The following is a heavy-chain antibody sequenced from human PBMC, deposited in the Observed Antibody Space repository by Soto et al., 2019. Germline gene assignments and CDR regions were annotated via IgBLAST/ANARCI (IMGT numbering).Heavy chain of an antibody. CDR1: GGSISSGDYY. V-gene: IGHV4-30-4*01. D-gene: IGHD6-6*01. CDR2: IYHSGST. Sequence: QVQLQESGPGLVKPSQTLSLTCTVSGGSISSGDYYWSWIRQPPGKGLEWIGYIYHSGSTYYNPPPKKPVTLSVEPSTNPFSLKLSSVTAPDTAVYYCARERPDGARLDPWGQGTRVTVSS. J-gene: IGHJ5*02. CDR3: ARERPDGARLDP.